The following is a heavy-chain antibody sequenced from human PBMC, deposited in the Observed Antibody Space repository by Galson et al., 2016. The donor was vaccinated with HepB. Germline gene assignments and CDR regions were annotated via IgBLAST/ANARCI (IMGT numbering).Heavy chain of an antibody. V-gene: IGHV1-69*13. Sequence: SVKVSCKASGGTLSSHSISWVRQAPGQGLEWMGGIIPIFGTANYAQKFQDRVTITADESTSTAYMELSSLRYEDTAVYYCARDHDDDSSPKWFDTWGQGTLVTVSS. J-gene: IGHJ5*02. CDR1: GGTLSSHS. CDR3: ARDHDDDSSPKWFDT. D-gene: IGHD4-11*01. CDR2: IIPIFGTA.